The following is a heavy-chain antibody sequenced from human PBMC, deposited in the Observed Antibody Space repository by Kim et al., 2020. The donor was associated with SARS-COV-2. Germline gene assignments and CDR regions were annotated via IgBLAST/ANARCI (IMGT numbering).Heavy chain of an antibody. CDR3: ARNFYDDDNTNGNWFDP. CDR1: GYTFINFD. Sequence: ASVKVSCKASGYTFINFDVNWVRQAPGQGLEWMGWMNPNSGNTGYAQEFQGRVTMTRDISISTAYMELSSLRSEDTAVYYCARNFYDDDNTNGNWFDPWGQGTLVTVSS. V-gene: IGHV1-8*01. J-gene: IGHJ5*02. D-gene: IGHD3-22*01. CDR2: MNPNSGNT.